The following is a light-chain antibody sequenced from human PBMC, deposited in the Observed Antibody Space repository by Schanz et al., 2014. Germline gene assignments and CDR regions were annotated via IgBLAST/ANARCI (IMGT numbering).Light chain of an antibody. J-gene: IGLJ1*01. Sequence: QSALTQPASVSGSPGQSITISCTGTSSDVGSYNLVSWYQQHPGKAPKLMIYDVSHRPSGVSNRFSGSKSGNTASLTISGLQAEDEADYYCSSYTSSSTLVFGSGTKLTVL. CDR3: SSYTSSSTLV. CDR2: DVS. CDR1: SSDVGSYNL. V-gene: IGLV2-14*02.